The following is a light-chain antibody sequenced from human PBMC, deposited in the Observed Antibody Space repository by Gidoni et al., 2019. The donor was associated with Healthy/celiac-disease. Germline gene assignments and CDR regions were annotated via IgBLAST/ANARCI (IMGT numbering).Light chain of an antibody. CDR2: KDS. Sequence: SYELTHPPSVSVPPGQTARNTCSGDALPKQYAYWSQQKPGQAPVLVIYKDSERPSGIPERFSGSSSGTTVTLTISGVQAEDEADYYCQSADSSGTLYVFGTGTKVTVL. J-gene: IGLJ1*01. V-gene: IGLV3-25*03. CDR1: ALPKQY. CDR3: QSADSSGTLYV.